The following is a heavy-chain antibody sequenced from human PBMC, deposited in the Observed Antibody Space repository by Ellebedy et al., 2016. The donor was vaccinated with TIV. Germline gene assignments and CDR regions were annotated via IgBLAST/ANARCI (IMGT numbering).Heavy chain of an antibody. V-gene: IGHV3-30-3*01. CDR2: ISYDGSNK. CDR1: GFTFSSYA. CDR3: ARDASYDILTGWGTIHY. J-gene: IGHJ4*02. D-gene: IGHD3-9*01. Sequence: GESLKISXAASGFTFSSYAMHWVRQAPGKGLEWVAVISYDGSNKYHADSVKGRFTISRDNSKNTLHLQMNSLRAEDTAVYFCARDASYDILTGWGTIHYWGQGTLVTVSS.